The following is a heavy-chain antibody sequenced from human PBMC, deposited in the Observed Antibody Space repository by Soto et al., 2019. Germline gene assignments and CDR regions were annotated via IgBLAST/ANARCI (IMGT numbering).Heavy chain of an antibody. Sequence: GYLRVSSATSGFMFSAYTMNWDQQAPGKVLEWLTSISADNSYIDSAASRMGRFTVSRDNAMNSLYLQIDSLGAADKAVHYCANTYYCSRWG. J-gene: IGHJ6*01. CDR3: ANTYYCSR. CDR1: GFMFSAYT. V-gene: IGHV3-21*06. D-gene: IGHD3-22*01. CDR2: ISADNSYI.